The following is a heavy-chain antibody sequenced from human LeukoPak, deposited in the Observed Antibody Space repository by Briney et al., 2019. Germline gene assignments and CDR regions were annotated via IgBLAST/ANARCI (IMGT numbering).Heavy chain of an antibody. D-gene: IGHD2-2*01. CDR3: ARDPYCSSTSCWGGGDY. V-gene: IGHV3-48*01. CDR2: ISSGSSTI. Sequence: GGSLRLSCAASGFTFSSYSMNWVRQAPGKGLEWVSYISSGSSTIYYADSVKGRFTISRDNAKNSLYLQMNSLRAEDTAVYYCARDPYCSSTSCWGGGDYWGQGTLVTVSS. CDR1: GFTFSSYS. J-gene: IGHJ4*02.